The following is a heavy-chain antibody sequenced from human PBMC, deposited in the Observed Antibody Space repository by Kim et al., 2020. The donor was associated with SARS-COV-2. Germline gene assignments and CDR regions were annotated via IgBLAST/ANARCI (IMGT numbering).Heavy chain of an antibody. D-gene: IGHD4-17*01. CDR2: ISSSSSYI. V-gene: IGHV3-21*01. CDR1: GFTFSSSS. CDR3: ARDFRNDYGGTNPPGRGGFHY. J-gene: IGHJ4*02. Sequence: GGSLRLSCAASGFTFSSSSMNWVRQAPGKGLEWVSSISSSSSYIYYADSVKGRFTISRDNAKNSLYLQMNSLRAEDTAVYYCARDFRNDYGGTNPPGRGGFHYWGQGTLVTVSP.